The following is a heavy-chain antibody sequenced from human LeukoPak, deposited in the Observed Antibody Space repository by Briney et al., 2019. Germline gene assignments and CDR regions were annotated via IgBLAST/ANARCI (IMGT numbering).Heavy chain of an antibody. V-gene: IGHV3-30-3*01. J-gene: IGHJ6*02. CDR2: TSYDGSNK. CDR3: ARGGYGSSWFYYYYGMDV. CDR1: GFTFSSYA. D-gene: IGHD6-13*01. Sequence: GGSLRPSCAASGFTFSSYAMHWVRQAPGKGLEWVAVTSYDGSNKYYADSVKGRFTISRDNSKNTLYLQMNSLRAEDTAVYYCARGGYGSSWFYYYYGMDVWGQGTTVTVSS.